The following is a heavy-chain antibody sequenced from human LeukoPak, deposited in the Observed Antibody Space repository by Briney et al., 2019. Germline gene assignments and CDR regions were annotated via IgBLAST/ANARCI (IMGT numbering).Heavy chain of an antibody. Sequence: GGSLRLSCAASGFTFSSYWIHWVRQAPGKGLVWVSRINTDGSSTSYADSVKGRFTISRDNAKNTLYLQMNSLRAEDTAVYYCAGESLLIAAPFDYWGQGTLVTVSS. D-gene: IGHD6-6*01. V-gene: IGHV3-74*01. CDR1: GFTFSSYW. CDR3: AGESLLIAAPFDY. J-gene: IGHJ4*02. CDR2: INTDGSST.